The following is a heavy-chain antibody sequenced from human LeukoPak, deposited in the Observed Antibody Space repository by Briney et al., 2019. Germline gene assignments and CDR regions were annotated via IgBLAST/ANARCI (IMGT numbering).Heavy chain of an antibody. D-gene: IGHD3-10*01. CDR1: GGSISSYY. J-gene: IGHJ5*02. CDR3: ARQESVEVWFDP. CDR2: IHTSGST. Sequence: SETLSLTCTVSGGSISSYYWSWIRQPPGKGLEWIGYIHTSGSTNYNPSLKSRVTISVDTSKNQFSLKLSSVTAADTAVYYCARQESVEVWFDPWGQGTLVTVSS. V-gene: IGHV4-4*09.